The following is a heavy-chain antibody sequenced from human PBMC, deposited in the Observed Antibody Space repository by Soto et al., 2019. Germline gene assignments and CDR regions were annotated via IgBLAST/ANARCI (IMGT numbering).Heavy chain of an antibody. D-gene: IGHD3-22*01. CDR3: ARQIYDSDTGPNFQYYFDS. J-gene: IGHJ4*02. CDR2: IDPSDSQT. Sequence: PGESLKISCKGSGYSFAGYWITWVRQKPGKGLEWMGRIDPSDSQTYYSPSFRGHVTISVTKCITTVFLQWTSLRASDTAMYYCARQIYDSDTGPNFQYYFDSWGQGTPVTVSP. V-gene: IGHV5-10-1*01. CDR1: GYSFAGYW.